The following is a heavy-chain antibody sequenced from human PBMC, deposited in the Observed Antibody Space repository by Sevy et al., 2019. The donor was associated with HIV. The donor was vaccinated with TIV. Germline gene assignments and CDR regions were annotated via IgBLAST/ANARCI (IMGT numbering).Heavy chain of an antibody. V-gene: IGHV1-18*01. D-gene: IGHD3-3*01. Sequence: ASVKVSCKASGYTFTSYGISWVRQAPGQGLEWMGWISAYNGNTNYAQKLQGRVTMTTDTSTSTAYMELRSLRSDDTAVYYCARSLYYGFWSGYWRQHWGQGTLVTVSS. CDR2: ISAYNGNT. CDR1: GYTFTSYG. J-gene: IGHJ1*01. CDR3: ARSLYYGFWSGYWRQH.